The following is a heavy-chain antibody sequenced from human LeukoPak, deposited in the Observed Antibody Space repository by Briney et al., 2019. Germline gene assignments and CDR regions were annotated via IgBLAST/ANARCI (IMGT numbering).Heavy chain of an antibody. CDR3: AREHNSSLMSDAFDI. J-gene: IGHJ3*02. Sequence: PSETLSLTCTVSGGSVSSGSYYWSWIRQPPGKGLEWIGYIYYGGSTNSNPSLKSRVTISVDTSKNQFSLKLSSVTAADMAVYYCAREHNSSLMSDAFDIWGRGTMVTVSS. D-gene: IGHD6-13*01. V-gene: IGHV4-61*01. CDR2: IYYGGST. CDR1: GGSVSSGSYY.